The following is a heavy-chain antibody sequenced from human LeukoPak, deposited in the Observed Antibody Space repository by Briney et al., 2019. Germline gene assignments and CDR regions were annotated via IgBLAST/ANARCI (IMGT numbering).Heavy chain of an antibody. CDR2: IYTSGST. J-gene: IGHJ5*02. CDR1: GGSISSYY. D-gene: IGHD4-17*01. CDR3: ARDLDWDDYGETGWFDP. V-gene: IGHV4-4*07. Sequence: SETLSLTCTVSGGSISSYYWSWIRQPAGKGLEWIGRIYTSGSTNYNPSLKSRVTMSVDTSKNQFSLKLSSVTAADTAVYYCARDLDWDDYGETGWFDPWGQGTLVTASS.